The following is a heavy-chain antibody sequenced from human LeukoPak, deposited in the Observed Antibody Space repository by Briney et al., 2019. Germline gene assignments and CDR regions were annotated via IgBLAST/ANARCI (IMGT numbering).Heavy chain of an antibody. V-gene: IGHV4-34*01. CDR1: SESFSDYY. D-gene: IGHD3-16*01. J-gene: IGHJ4*02. CDR2: INHSGST. CDR3: GRVPGNSVPSTRFGLDY. Sequence: SETLSLTCAVYSESFSDYYWSWIRQPPGKGLEWIGEINHSGSTNYNPSLTTRVTISVDTSKKQFSMKLTSVTAADTAVYYCGRVPGNSVPSTRFGLDYWGREPWSPSP.